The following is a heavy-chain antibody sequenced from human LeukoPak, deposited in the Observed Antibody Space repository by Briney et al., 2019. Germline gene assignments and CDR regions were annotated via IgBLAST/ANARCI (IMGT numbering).Heavy chain of an antibody. CDR3: AREPTIAVAVNWYFDL. D-gene: IGHD6-19*01. CDR2: IYTSGST. J-gene: IGHJ2*01. Sequence: SETLSLTCTVSGGSISSYYWSWIRQPAGKGLEWIGRIYTSGSTSYNPSLKSRVTISVDKSNNQFSLKLSSVTAADTAVYYCAREPTIAVAVNWYFDLWGRGTLVTVSS. V-gene: IGHV4-4*07. CDR1: GGSISSYY.